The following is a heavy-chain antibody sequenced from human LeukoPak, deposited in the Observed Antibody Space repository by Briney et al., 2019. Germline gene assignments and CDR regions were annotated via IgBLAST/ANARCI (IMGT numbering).Heavy chain of an antibody. Sequence: SETLSLTCTVSGGSISSGDYYWMWIRQPPGTGLEWIGYIYYSVSTYDNPSLKSRVTISVDTSKNQFSLKLSSVTAADTAVYYCARGIAAAGTTSSYYFDYRGQGTLVTVSS. CDR3: ARGIAAAGTTSSYYFDY. V-gene: IGHV4-30-4*01. D-gene: IGHD6-13*01. CDR2: IYYSVST. J-gene: IGHJ4*02. CDR1: GGSISSGDYY.